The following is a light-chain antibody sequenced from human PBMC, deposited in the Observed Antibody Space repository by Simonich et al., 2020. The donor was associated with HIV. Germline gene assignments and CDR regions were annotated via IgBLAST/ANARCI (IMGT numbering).Light chain of an antibody. V-gene: IGKV4-1*01. CDR2: WAP. CDR1: KSVLDSSNNKNY. Sequence: DIVMTQSPDSLAVSLGERATINCKSIKSVLDSSNNKNYLAWYQQKPGQPPKLLISWAPTRESGVPDRFSGSGSGTDFTLPISSLQAEDVALYYCQHYYITPRTFGQGTKLEIK. J-gene: IGKJ2*02. CDR3: QHYYITPRT.